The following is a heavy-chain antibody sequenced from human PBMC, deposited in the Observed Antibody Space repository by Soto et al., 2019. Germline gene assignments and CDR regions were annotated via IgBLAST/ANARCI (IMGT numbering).Heavy chain of an antibody. Sequence: EVQLLESGGDLVQPGGSLRLSCAASGFTFSSYAMNWVRQAPGTRLEWVSAISGSGGNTFYADSVKGRFTISRDNSKNPLFLPMHSPRAEDTDIYYCAMLNSGSYFYHGMDVWGQGTTVTVSS. D-gene: IGHD1-26*01. CDR3: AMLNSGSYFYHGMDV. V-gene: IGHV3-23*01. CDR1: GFTFSSYA. CDR2: ISGSGGNT. J-gene: IGHJ6*02.